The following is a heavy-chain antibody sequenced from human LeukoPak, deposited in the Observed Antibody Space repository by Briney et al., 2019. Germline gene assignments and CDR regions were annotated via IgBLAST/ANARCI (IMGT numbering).Heavy chain of an antibody. D-gene: IGHD3-22*01. CDR3: ARDHYYDSSGYYVLDY. CDR1: GFTFSSYS. V-gene: IGHV3-21*01. Sequence: GGSLRLSCAASGFTFSSYSMHWIRQAPGKGLEWVSSISSSSSYIYYADSVKGRFTISRDNAKNSLYLQMNSLRAEDTAVYYCARDHYYDSSGYYVLDYWGQGTLVTVSS. CDR2: ISSSSSYI. J-gene: IGHJ4*02.